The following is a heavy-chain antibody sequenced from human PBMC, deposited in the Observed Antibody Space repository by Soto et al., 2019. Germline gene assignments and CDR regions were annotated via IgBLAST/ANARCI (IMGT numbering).Heavy chain of an antibody. J-gene: IGHJ6*02. CDR3: ARGGYSMDV. V-gene: IGHV6-1*01. CDR1: GDTVSSTSAA. CDR2: TYYRSKWYN. Sequence: SQTLSLTCAISGDTVSSTSAAWTWIRQSPSRGLEWLGKTYYRSKWYNEYAVSVKSRISINADTSKNQFSLQLGSVTPEDTVVYYCARGGYSMDVWGQGTTVTVSS.